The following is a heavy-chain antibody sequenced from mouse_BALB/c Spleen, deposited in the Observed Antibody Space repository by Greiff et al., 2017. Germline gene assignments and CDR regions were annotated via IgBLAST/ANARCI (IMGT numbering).Heavy chain of an antibody. CDR2: INPSTGYT. D-gene: IGHD1-2*01. V-gene: IGHV1-7*01. J-gene: IGHJ2*01. CDR1: GYTFTSYW. CDR3: ARKGITTAPFDY. Sequence: QVQLQQSGAELAKPGASVKMSCKASGYTFTSYWMHWVKQRPGQGLEWIGYINPSTGYTEYNQKFKDKATLTADKSSSTAYMQLSSLTSEDSAVYYCARKGITTAPFDYWGQGTTLTVSS.